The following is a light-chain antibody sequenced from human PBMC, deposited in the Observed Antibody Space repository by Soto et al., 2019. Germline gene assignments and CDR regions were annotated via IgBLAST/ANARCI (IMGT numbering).Light chain of an antibody. Sequence: ETVMTQSPATLSVSPGERATLSCRASQCVSSNVAWYQQKPGQAPRLLIYGASTRATGIPDRFSGSGSGTEFTLTISSLQSEDFAVYYCQQYNNWPPVTFGQGTRLEIK. J-gene: IGKJ5*01. CDR3: QQYNNWPPVT. CDR1: QCVSSN. V-gene: IGKV3-15*01. CDR2: GAS.